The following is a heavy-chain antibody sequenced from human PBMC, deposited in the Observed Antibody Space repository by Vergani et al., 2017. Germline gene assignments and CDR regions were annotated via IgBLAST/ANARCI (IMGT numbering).Heavy chain of an antibody. V-gene: IGHV7-4-1*02. CDR3: AKDTLEAVYFDY. D-gene: IGHD5-24*01. J-gene: IGHJ4*02. CDR2: INTNTGNP. Sequence: QVQLVQSGSELKKPGASVKVSCKASGYTLSRYSIYWVQQAPGQGLEGMGWINTNTGNPAYSQGVRGRFVFSLDTSVNTAYLQINDLKSDDTAVYYCAKDTLEAVYFDYLGQGTLVTVSS. CDR1: GYTLSRYS.